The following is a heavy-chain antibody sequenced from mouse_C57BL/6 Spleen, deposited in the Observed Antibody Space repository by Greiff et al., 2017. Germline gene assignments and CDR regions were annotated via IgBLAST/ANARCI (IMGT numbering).Heavy chain of an antibody. CDR3: AIRYSYYNGH. V-gene: IGHV1-74*01. J-gene: IGHJ2*01. CDR1: GYTFTSYW. D-gene: IGHD2-10*01. Sequence: QVQLQQPGAELVKPGASVKVSCKASGYTFTSYWMHWVKQRPGQGLEWIGRIHPSDSVTNYNQKFKGKARLPVEKSSSTAYKQLSSLTAEDAAVYYCAIRYSYYNGHWGQGATLTGAS. CDR2: IHPSDSVT.